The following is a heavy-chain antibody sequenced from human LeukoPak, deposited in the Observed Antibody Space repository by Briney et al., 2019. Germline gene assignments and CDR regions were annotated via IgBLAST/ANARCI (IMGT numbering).Heavy chain of an antibody. Sequence: SDTLSLTCGVSGYSISGGYYWGWIRQSPGKGLEWIATIFHTGSIYHNPSLKSRVILSVDTSKNQFSLILTSVTAADTAVYYCVRMGVSYYYDSSTYYPVAFDVWGQGTMVTVSS. V-gene: IGHV4-38-2*01. J-gene: IGHJ3*01. CDR3: VRMGVSYYYDSSTYYPVAFDV. D-gene: IGHD3-22*01. CDR1: GYSISGGYY. CDR2: IFHTGSI.